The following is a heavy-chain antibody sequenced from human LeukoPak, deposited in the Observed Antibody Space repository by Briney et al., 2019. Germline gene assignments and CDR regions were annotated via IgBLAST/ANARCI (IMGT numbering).Heavy chain of an antibody. Sequence: GGSLRLPCAASGFTFSNYNMNWVRLAPGKGLEWVSYISSSSSTIYYADSVKGRFTISRDNAKNSLYLQMNSLRAEDTAVYYCASLYGEILDYWGQGTLVTVSS. CDR1: GFTFSNYN. J-gene: IGHJ4*02. V-gene: IGHV3-48*01. CDR3: ASLYGEILDY. D-gene: IGHD4-17*01. CDR2: ISSSSSTI.